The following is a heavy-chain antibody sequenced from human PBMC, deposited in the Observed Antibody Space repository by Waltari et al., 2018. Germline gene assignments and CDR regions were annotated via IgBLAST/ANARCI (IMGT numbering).Heavy chain of an antibody. V-gene: IGHV3-48*03. CDR3: ARVPLYDFWSAHFDL. D-gene: IGHD3-3*01. CDR1: GFTFSSYE. Sequence: EVQLVASGGGLVQPGGSLRLSCAASGFTFSSYEMNWVRQAPGKGLEWVSYISSSGSTIYYADSVKGRFTISRDNAKNSLYLQMNSLRAEDTAVYYCARVPLYDFWSAHFDLWGRGTLVTVSS. J-gene: IGHJ2*01. CDR2: ISSSGSTI.